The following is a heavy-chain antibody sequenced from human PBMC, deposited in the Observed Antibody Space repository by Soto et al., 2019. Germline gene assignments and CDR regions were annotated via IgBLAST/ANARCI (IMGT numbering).Heavy chain of an antibody. V-gene: IGHV5-51*01. Sequence: GETPNLSPKVSVYGFTSFCTGSVCQMPGKGLEWMGIILPGDSDTRYSPSFQGQVTISADKSISTAYLQWSSLKASDTAMYYCARMEGSSQIYYFEYWGQGTLVTVST. CDR1: VYGFTSFC. J-gene: IGHJ4*02. CDR2: ILPGDSDT. CDR3: ARMEGSSQIYYFEY. D-gene: IGHD1-26*01.